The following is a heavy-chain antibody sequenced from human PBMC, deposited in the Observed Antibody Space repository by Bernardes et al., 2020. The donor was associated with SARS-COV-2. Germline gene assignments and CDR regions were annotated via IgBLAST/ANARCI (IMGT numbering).Heavy chain of an antibody. V-gene: IGHV1-2*02. CDR3: ARVRSSIWDY. D-gene: IGHD6-13*01. J-gene: IGHJ4*02. CDR2: INPNSGGT. CDR1: GYTFSGYY. Sequence: ASVKVSCKASGYTFSGYYIHWVRQAPAQGLEWVGWINPNSGGTNYAQNFQDRVTMTRDTSINTAYMEMSRLTSDDTAVYYCARVRSSIWDYWGQGTLVTVSS.